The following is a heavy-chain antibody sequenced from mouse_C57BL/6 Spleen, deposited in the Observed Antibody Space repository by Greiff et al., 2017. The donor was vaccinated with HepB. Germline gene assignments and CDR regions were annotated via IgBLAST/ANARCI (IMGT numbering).Heavy chain of an antibody. CDR3: AREENYYGSRGYFDV. Sequence: QVQLQQPGAELVMPGASVKLSCKASGYTFTSYWMHWVKQRPGQGLEWIGEIDPSDSYTNYNQKFKGKSTLTVDKSSSTAYMQLSSLTSEDSAVYYCAREENYYGSRGYFDVWGTGTTVTVSS. V-gene: IGHV1-69*01. CDR2: IDPSDSYT. D-gene: IGHD1-1*01. CDR1: GYTFTSYW. J-gene: IGHJ1*03.